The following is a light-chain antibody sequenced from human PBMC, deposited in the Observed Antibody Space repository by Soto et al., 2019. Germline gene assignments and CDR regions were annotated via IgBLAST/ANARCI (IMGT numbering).Light chain of an antibody. J-gene: IGKJ5*01. V-gene: IGKV3-11*01. Sequence: EIVLTQSPATLSLSPGERATLSRRASQSVNSYLAWYQHKPGQAPRLLIYGASNRATGIPARFSGSGSGTDFTLTISSLEPEDFAVYYCQQRSNWPPLTFGQGTRLEIK. CDR2: GAS. CDR3: QQRSNWPPLT. CDR1: QSVNSY.